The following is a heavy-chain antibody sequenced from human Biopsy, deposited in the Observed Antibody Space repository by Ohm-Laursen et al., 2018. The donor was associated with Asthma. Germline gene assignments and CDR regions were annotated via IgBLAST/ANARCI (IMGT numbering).Heavy chain of an antibody. CDR1: GFVFSQCG. CDR3: ARQSGQDNGDSSAFNT. Sequence: SLRLSCSAAGFVFSQCGMHWVRQGPGKGLEWVALVSSDGHNKYYEQSVKGRFTISRDNSRNRLDLQINRLTVEDSAVYFCARQSGQDNGDSSAFNTWGQGTKVAVSS. CDR2: VSSDGHNK. J-gene: IGHJ3*02. D-gene: IGHD3-22*01. V-gene: IGHV3-30*03.